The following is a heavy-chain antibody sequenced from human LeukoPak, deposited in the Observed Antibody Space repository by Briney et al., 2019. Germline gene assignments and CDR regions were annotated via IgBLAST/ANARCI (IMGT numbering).Heavy chain of an antibody. J-gene: IGHJ6*03. D-gene: IGHD3-3*01. CDR3: AKGSKEVLFTRDHHMDV. CDR1: GFTFDDYA. CDR2: INWNGDNT. V-gene: IGHV3-20*04. Sequence: LTGGSLRLSCVASGFTFDDYAMSWVRQAPGKGLEWVSGINWNGDNTVYADSVKGRFTISRDNAKNSLYLQMNSLRAEDTAVYYCAKGSKEVLFTRDHHMDVWGKGTTVTISS.